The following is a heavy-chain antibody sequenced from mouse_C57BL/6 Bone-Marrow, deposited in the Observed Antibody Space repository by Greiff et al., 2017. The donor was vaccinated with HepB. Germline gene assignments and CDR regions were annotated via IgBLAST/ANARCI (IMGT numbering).Heavy chain of an antibody. CDR2: ISNGGGST. CDR3: ARQGGSSLYYFDY. D-gene: IGHD1-1*01. V-gene: IGHV5-12*01. CDR1: GFTFSDYY. J-gene: IGHJ2*01. Sequence: EVQLQESGGGLVQPGGSLKLSCAASGFTFSDYYMYWVRQTPEKRLEWVAYISNGGGSTYYPDTVKGRFTISRDNAKNTLYLQMSRLKSEDTAMYYCARQGGSSLYYFDYWGQGTTLTVSS.